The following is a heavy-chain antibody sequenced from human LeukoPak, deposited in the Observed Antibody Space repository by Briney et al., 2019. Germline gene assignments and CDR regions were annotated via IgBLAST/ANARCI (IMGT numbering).Heavy chain of an antibody. CDR2: ISSNGGST. D-gene: IGHD1-26*01. J-gene: IGHJ4*02. V-gene: IGHV3-64*01. CDR3: ARDGEWEPLLY. Sequence: GGFLRLSCAASGFTFSSYAMHWVRQAPGKGLEYVSAISSNGGSTYYANSVKGRFTISRYNSKNTLYLQMGSLRAEDMAVYYCARDGEWEPLLYSRQGTLVTVSS. CDR1: GFTFSSYA.